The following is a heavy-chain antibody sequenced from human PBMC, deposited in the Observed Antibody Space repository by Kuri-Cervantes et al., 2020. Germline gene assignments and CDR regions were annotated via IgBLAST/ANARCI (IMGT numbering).Heavy chain of an antibody. J-gene: IGHJ4*02. CDR3: ARDVAAGKRGFSL. V-gene: IGHV1-18*01. D-gene: IGHD6-13*01. CDR2: ISAYNGNT. Sequence: ASVKVSCKVSGYTLTELSMHWVRQAPGKGLEWMGWISAYNGNTNYAQKLQGRVTMTTDTSTSTAYMELRSLRSDDTALYYCARDVAAGKRGFSLWGQGTLVTVSS. CDR1: GYTLTELS.